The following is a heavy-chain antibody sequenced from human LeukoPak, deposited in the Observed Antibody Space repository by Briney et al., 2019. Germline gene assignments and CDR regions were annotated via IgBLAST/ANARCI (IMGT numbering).Heavy chain of an antibody. V-gene: IGHV3-53*01. D-gene: IGHD3-22*01. Sequence: GGSLRLSCAASGFTVSSNYMSWVRQAPGKGLEWVSVIYSGGSTYYADSVKGRFTISRDNSKNTLYLQMNSLRAGDTAVYYCARANTYYYDSSGSIPFQHWGQGTLVTVSS. CDR3: ARANTYYYDSSGSIPFQH. CDR1: GFTVSSNY. J-gene: IGHJ1*01. CDR2: IYSGGST.